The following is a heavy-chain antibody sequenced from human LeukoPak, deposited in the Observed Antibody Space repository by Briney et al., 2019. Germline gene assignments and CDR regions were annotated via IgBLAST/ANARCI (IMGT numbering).Heavy chain of an antibody. D-gene: IGHD3-3*01. CDR1: GFTVSSNY. J-gene: IGHJ6*02. CDR2: IYSGGST. V-gene: IGHV3-66*01. Sequence: GGSLRLSCAASGFTVSSNYMSWVRQAPGKGLEWVSVIYSGGSTYYADSVKGRFTISRDNSKNTLYLQMNSLRAEDTAVYYCARDFGVVITTGMDVWGQGTTVTVSS. CDR3: ARDFGVVITTGMDV.